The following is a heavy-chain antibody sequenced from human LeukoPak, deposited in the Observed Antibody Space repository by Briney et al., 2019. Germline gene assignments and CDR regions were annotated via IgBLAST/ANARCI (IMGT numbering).Heavy chain of an antibody. D-gene: IGHD5-18*01. Sequence: GASVKVSCKASGYTFTSYGISWVRQAPGQGLEWMGWISVYNVNTSYAQKLQGRVTMTTDTSTSTVYMELRSLRSDDTAVYYCARLGYSYGLSYFDYWGQGTLVTVSS. CDR3: ARLGYSYGLSYFDY. J-gene: IGHJ4*02. CDR2: ISVYNVNT. V-gene: IGHV1-18*01. CDR1: GYTFTSYG.